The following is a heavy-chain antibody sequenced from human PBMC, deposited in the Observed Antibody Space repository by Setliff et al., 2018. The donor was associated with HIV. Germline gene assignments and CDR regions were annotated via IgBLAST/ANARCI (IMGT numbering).Heavy chain of an antibody. J-gene: IGHJ3*02. CDR3: ARHSDWYGNDAFDI. D-gene: IGHD6-19*01. CDR1: GGSINNYY. Sequence: SETLSLTCTVSGGSINNYYWSWIRQPPGKGLEWIGYVYTSASTSYNPSLKSRVTISVDTSKNQFSLKLSSVTAADTAVYYCARHSDWYGNDAFDIWGQGTRVTVSS. CDR2: VYTSAST. V-gene: IGHV4-4*09.